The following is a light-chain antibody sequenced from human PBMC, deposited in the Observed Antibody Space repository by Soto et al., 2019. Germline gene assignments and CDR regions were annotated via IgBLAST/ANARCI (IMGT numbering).Light chain of an antibody. CDR1: QSVYNN. J-gene: IGKJ4*01. CDR3: QQYNSWPLT. Sequence: EVVMTQSPATLSVSPGERATLSCRTSQSVYNNLAWYLQKPGQAPRLLISAASTWATGIPARFSGSGSGTEFTLTINSLQSEDFAVYYCQQYNSWPLTFGGGTKVEIK. CDR2: AAS. V-gene: IGKV3D-15*01.